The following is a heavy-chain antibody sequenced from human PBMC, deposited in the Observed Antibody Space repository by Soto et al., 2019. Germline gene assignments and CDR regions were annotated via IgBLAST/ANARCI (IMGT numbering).Heavy chain of an antibody. V-gene: IGHV1-2*02. Sequence: QAQLVQSGAEVEKPGASVKISCRASGYSFSDYYMHWVRQAPGQGLEWMGGINPNNGGTNYAQKFQGRVAMTSDTSSSIGYMDLFSLRADDTAVYYCARRRRSASFEELWPSIQAPDGFDVWGQGTVVTVSS. CDR1: GYSFSDYY. CDR3: ARRRRSASFEELWPSIQAPDGFDV. D-gene: IGHD3-10*01. CDR2: INPNNGGT. J-gene: IGHJ3*01.